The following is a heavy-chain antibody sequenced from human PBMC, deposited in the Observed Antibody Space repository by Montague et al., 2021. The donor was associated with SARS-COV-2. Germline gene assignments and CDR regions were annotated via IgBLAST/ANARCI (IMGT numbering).Heavy chain of an antibody. CDR3: AREQQWLGAGYYYYGMDV. V-gene: IGHV6-1*01. J-gene: IGHJ6*02. D-gene: IGHD6-19*01. CDR1: GDSVAKNRAT. Sequence: CAISGDSVAKNRATSKWLTQSPPTALELLGRPYYRTKWYNDYALSVKSRITINPDTSKNQFSLQLNSVTPEDTAVYYCAREQQWLGAGYYYYGMDVWGQGTTVTVSS. CDR2: PYYRTKWYN.